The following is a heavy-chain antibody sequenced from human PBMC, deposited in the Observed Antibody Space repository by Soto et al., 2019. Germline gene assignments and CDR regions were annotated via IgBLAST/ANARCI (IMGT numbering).Heavy chain of an antibody. CDR3: ARDRRDCSGGSCYIDY. J-gene: IGHJ4*02. CDR1: GGSFSGYY. CDR2: INHSGST. D-gene: IGHD2-15*01. V-gene: IGHV4-34*01. Sequence: QVQLQQWGAGLLKPSETLSLTCAVYGGSFSGYYWSWIRQPPGKGLEWIGEINHSGSTNYNPSLKRGVTISVDTSKSQFSLKLSSVTAADTAVYYCARDRRDCSGGSCYIDYWGQGTLVTVSS.